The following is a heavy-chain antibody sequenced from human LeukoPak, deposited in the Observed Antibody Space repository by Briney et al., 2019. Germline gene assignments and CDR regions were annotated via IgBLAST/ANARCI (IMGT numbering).Heavy chain of an antibody. Sequence: GGSLRLSCAASGFTFNSYAMSWVRQAPGKGLEWVSSISGSGGTTYYADSVKGRFTISRDNSKNTLYLQMNSLRAEDTAVYYCAKRGISVTKEFDYWGQGILVTVSS. D-gene: IGHD1-7*01. CDR3: AKRGISVTKEFDY. CDR2: ISGSGGTT. CDR1: GFTFNSYA. V-gene: IGHV3-23*01. J-gene: IGHJ4*02.